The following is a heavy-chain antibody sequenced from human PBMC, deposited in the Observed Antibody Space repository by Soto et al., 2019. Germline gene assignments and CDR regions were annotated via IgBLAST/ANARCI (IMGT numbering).Heavy chain of an antibody. CDR3: ARLAPIAAADGMDV. CDR1: GYSISSGYS. J-gene: IGHJ6*02. Sequence: PSEPLSLTSAVSGYSISSGYSCGCIRRSPGKGLEWIGSIYHSGSTYYNPSLKSRVIISVDTSKNQFSLKLSSVTAADTAVYYCARLAPIAAADGMDVWGQGTTVPSP. V-gene: IGHV4-38-2*01. CDR2: IYHSGST. D-gene: IGHD6-13*01.